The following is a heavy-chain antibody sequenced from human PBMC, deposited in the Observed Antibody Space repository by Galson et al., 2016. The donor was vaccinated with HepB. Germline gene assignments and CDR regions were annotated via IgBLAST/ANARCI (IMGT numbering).Heavy chain of an antibody. CDR2: IYYGGST. Sequence: ETLSLTCTVSGGSISNSSYFWGWIRQPPGKGLEWIGTIYYGGSTYYNPSLKSRITMSVGTSKNQFSLKLNSVTAADTAVYYCARLRVAWSGYYFDSWGQGTLVTVSS. D-gene: IGHD3-3*01. CDR3: ARLRVAWSGYYFDS. J-gene: IGHJ4*02. V-gene: IGHV4-39*01. CDR1: GGSISNSSYF.